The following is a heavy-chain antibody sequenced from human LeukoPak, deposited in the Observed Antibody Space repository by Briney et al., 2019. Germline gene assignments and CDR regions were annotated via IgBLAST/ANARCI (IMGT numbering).Heavy chain of an antibody. D-gene: IGHD6-6*01. CDR1: GFTFSSYA. Sequence: GRSLRLSCAASGFTFSSYAMHWVRQAPGKGLEWVAVISYDGSNKYYADSVKGRFTISRDNSKNTLYLQMNSLRAEDTAVYYCAGDLGSSFDYWGQGTLVTVSS. CDR2: ISYDGSNK. J-gene: IGHJ4*02. V-gene: IGHV3-30*01. CDR3: AGDLGSSFDY.